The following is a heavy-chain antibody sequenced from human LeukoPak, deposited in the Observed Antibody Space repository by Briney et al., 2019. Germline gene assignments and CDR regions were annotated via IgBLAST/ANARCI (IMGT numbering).Heavy chain of an antibody. CDR2: INPNSGGT. D-gene: IGHD3-10*01. CDR1: GYTFTGYY. CDR3: ARAPYGSGRPNMYYFDY. Sequence: ASVRVSCKASGYTFTGYYMHWVRQAPGQGLEWMGWINPNSGGTNYAQKFQGRVTMTRDTSISTAYMELSRLRSDDTAVYYCARAPYGSGRPNMYYFDYWGQGTLVTVSS. J-gene: IGHJ4*02. V-gene: IGHV1-2*02.